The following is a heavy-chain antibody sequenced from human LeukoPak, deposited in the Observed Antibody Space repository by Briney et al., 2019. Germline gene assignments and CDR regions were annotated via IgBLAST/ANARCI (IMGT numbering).Heavy chain of an antibody. J-gene: IGHJ6*02. D-gene: IGHD2-15*01. CDR1: GYTFTGYY. Sequence: ASVKVSCKASGYTFTGYYMHWVRQAPGQGLEWMGWINPNSGGTNYAQKFQGRVTMTRDTSISTAYMELSRLRSDDTAVYYCARDPDELLAGDYYYGMDVRGQGTTVTVSS. CDR2: INPNSGGT. V-gene: IGHV1-2*02. CDR3: ARDPDELLAGDYYYGMDV.